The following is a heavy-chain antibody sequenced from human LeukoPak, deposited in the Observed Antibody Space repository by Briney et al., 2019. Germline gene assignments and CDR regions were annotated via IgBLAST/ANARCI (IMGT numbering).Heavy chain of an antibody. D-gene: IGHD2-2*02. CDR1: GFTYSSYA. J-gene: IGHJ4*02. V-gene: IGHV3-23*01. Sequence: PGRSLRLSCAASGFTYSSYAMHWVRQAPGKGLEWVSVISGGGTSTYYADSVKGRFTISRDNSKNTLYLQVNSLRAEDTAVYYCAKRDCSSTSCYTTHFDYWGQGILVTVSS. CDR3: AKRDCSSTSCYTTHFDY. CDR2: ISGGGTST.